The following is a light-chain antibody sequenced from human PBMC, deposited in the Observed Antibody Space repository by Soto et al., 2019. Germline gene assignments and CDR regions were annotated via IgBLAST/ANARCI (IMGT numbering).Light chain of an antibody. CDR2: EVS. J-gene: IGLJ2*01. V-gene: IGLV2-14*01. CDR1: SSDVGGYKY. Sequence: QSALTQPASVSGSPGQSITISCTGTSSDVGGYKYVSWYQQHPGKAPKLMIYEVSNRPSGVSNRFSGSKSGNTASLTISGLQAEDEADYYCSSYTGSNTLGVFGGGTKLTVL. CDR3: SSYTGSNTLGV.